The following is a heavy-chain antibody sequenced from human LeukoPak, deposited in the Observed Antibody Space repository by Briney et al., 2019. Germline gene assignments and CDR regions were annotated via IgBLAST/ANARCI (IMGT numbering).Heavy chain of an antibody. CDR3: ARAPRPAIVATAYFDY. CDR2: IYHSGST. D-gene: IGHD5-12*01. CDR1: GGSISSGGYY. Sequence: SETLSLACTVSGGSISSGGYYWSWIRQPPGKGLEWIGYIYHSGSTYYNPSLKSRVTISVDRSKNQFSLKLSSVTAADTAVYYCARAPRPAIVATAYFDYWGQGTLVTVSS. J-gene: IGHJ4*02. V-gene: IGHV4-30-2*01.